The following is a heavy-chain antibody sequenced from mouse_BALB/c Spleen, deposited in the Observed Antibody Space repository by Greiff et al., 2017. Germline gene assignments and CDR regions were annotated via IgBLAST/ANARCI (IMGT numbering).Heavy chain of an antibody. CDR1: GFTFSSYG. Sequence: EVQGVESGGDLVKPGGSLKLSCAASGFTFSSYGMSWVRQTPDKRLEWVATISSGGSYTYYPDSVKGRFTISRHNAKNTLYLQMSSLKSEDTAMYYCARHGIFDYWGQGTTLTVSS. J-gene: IGHJ2*01. CDR3: ARHGIFDY. D-gene: IGHD1-1*02. CDR2: ISSGGSYT. V-gene: IGHV5-6*01.